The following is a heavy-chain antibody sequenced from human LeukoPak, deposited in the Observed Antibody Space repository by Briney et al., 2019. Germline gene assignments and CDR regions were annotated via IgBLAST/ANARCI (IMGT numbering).Heavy chain of an antibody. CDR1: GYTFTSYY. CDR2: IIPSGGST. D-gene: IGHD4-17*01. Sequence: GASVKVSRKASGYTFTSYYMHWVRQAPGQGLGWMGIIIPSGGSTTYAQKFQGRVTMTRDTSTSTVYMELSSLRSEDTAIYYCVRGGDLWYFDLWGRGTLVTVSS. J-gene: IGHJ2*01. V-gene: IGHV1-46*01. CDR3: VRGGDLWYFDL.